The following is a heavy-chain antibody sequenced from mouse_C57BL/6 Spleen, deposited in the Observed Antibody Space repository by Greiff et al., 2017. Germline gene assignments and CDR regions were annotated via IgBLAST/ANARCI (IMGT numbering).Heavy chain of an antibody. J-gene: IGHJ4*01. Sequence: VQLKESGGGLVQPGGSLSLSCAASGFTFTDYYMSWVRQPPGKALEWLGFIRNKANGYTTEYSASVKGRFTISRDNSQSILYLQMNALRAEDSATYYCARDYDYAMDYWGQGTSVTVSS. D-gene: IGHD2-4*01. CDR2: IRNKANGYTT. CDR3: ARDYDYAMDY. V-gene: IGHV7-3*01. CDR1: GFTFTDYY.